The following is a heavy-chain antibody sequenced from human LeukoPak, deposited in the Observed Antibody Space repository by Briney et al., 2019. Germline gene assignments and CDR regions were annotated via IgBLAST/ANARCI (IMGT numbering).Heavy chain of an antibody. CDR1: GFTVSGNY. J-gene: IGHJ3*02. Sequence: GGSLRLSCAVSGFTVSGNYMSWVRQAPGKGLEWVSLIYSGGTTYYADSVKGRFTISRDNSKNTLYLQMNSLRAEDTAVYYCAKSGGATTGAFDIWGQGTMVTVSS. CDR3: AKSGGATTGAFDI. D-gene: IGHD2-15*01. CDR2: IYSGGTT. V-gene: IGHV3-53*01.